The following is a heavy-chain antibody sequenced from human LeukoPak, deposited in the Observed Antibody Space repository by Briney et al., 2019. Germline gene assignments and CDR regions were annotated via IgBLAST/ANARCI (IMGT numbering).Heavy chain of an antibody. V-gene: IGHV3-30*02. D-gene: IGHD5-24*01. Sequence: GGSLRLSCAASGFTFSSYGMHWVRQAPGKGLEWVAFIRYDGSNRYYADSVKGRFTISRDNSENTLSLQMNSLRADDTAVYYCAKDRVGRWLQSTRPFVDYWGQGTLVTVSS. J-gene: IGHJ4*02. CDR2: IRYDGSNR. CDR3: AKDRVGRWLQSTRPFVDY. CDR1: GFTFSSYG.